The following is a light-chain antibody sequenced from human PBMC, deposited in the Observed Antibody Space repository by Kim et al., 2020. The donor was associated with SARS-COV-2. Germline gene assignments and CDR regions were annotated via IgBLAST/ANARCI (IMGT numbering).Light chain of an antibody. CDR2: GAS. CDR1: QSVSTN. V-gene: IGKV3-15*01. J-gene: IGKJ1*01. Sequence: SVSPVERVTLAGRASQSVSTNLVLYQQKPGQAPRRRIYGASTRATYIPARFTGSGSGTEFTLTISSLQSEECAVYYCQQYNNFRTFGQGTKVDIK. CDR3: QQYNNFRT.